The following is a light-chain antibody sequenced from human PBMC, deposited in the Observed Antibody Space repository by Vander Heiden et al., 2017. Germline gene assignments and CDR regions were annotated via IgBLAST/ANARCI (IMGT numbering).Light chain of an antibody. CDR2: AAS. V-gene: IGKV1-39*01. Sequence: DIQMTQSPSSLSASIGDRVTISCRASQSISTYLNWYQQRPGKAPGLLIYAASNVQRGVPSRFSGSGSGTDFTLTISRLQPEDFATYSCQQFYITPRTFGQGTKVEIK. J-gene: IGKJ1*01. CDR3: QQFYITPRT. CDR1: QSISTY.